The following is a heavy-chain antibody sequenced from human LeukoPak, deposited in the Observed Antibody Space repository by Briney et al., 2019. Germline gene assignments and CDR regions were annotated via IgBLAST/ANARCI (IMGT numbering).Heavy chain of an antibody. V-gene: IGHV4-34*01. Sequence: SETLSLTCAVYGGSFSGYYWSWIRQPPGKGLEWIGEINHSGSTNYNPSLKSRVTISVDTSTNQFSLKLSSVTAADTAVYYCARGHRRITMVRGVMTYYFDYWGQGTLVTVSS. CDR1: GGSFSGYY. J-gene: IGHJ4*02. CDR3: ARGHRRITMVRGVMTYYFDY. CDR2: INHSGST. D-gene: IGHD3-10*01.